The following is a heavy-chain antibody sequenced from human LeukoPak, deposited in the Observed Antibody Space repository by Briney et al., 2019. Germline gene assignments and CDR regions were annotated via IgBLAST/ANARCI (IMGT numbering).Heavy chain of an antibody. CDR1: GGSISNYY. V-gene: IGHV4-59*01. D-gene: IGHD1-26*01. J-gene: IGHJ6*02. Sequence: SETLSLTCTVSGGSISNYYWSWIRQPPGKGLEWIGYIYYSGTTNYNPSLKSRVTISVDTSKNQFSLNLSSVTTADTAVYYCARGRVGAGYYGMDVWAQGTTVTVSS. CDR3: ARGRVGAGYYGMDV. CDR2: IYYSGTT.